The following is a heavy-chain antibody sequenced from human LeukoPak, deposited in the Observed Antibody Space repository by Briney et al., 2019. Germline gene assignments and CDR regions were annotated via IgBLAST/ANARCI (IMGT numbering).Heavy chain of an antibody. J-gene: IGHJ4*02. CDR2: INHDASNT. V-gene: IGHV3-74*01. CDR1: GSPFSGYW. CDR3: ARAAANWAIDY. D-gene: IGHD7-27*01. Sequence: GSLSLSCAAPGSPFSGYWRHWVGQPPGRGLVWVSLINHDASNTNYEDSVKGRFTISRDNAKNTLYLQMNSLGAEDTAVYYCARAAANWAIDYWGQGTLVTVSS.